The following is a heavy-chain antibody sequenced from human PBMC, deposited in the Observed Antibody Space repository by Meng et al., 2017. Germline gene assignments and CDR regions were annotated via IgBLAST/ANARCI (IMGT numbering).Heavy chain of an antibody. CDR1: GGPCSGYC. D-gene: IGHD3-10*01. CDR2: INQSGST. V-gene: IGHV4-34*01. J-gene: IGHJ5*02. CDR3: ARKFTMVRGIYNWFDP. Sequence: QVLLRRGGAGLFKPSETLSLLCAVNGGPCSGYCWSGICQPTRKGLEWIGEINQSGSTNYNPSLKSRVTISVDTSKNQFSLKLSSVTAADTAVYYCARKFTMVRGIYNWFDPWGQGTLVTVSS.